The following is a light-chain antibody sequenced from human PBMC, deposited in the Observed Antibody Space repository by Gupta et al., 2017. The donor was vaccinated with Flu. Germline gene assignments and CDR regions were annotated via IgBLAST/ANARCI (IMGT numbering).Light chain of an antibody. V-gene: IGKV3-11*01. CDR2: DAY. Sequence: VLPKSPATLSLSPGERATLSCRASQSVSSYLAWDRQQPGQAHRLLIEDAYNRTTGIPARVRVSGSGTDCTLTLSSLDPEDYAVDDCQRRRNSHSFTFGTGTKVEIK. CDR3: QRRRNSHSFT. CDR1: QSVSSY. J-gene: IGKJ3*01.